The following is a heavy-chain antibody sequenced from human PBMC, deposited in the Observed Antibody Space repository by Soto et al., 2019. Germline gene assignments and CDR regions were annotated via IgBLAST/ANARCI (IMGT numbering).Heavy chain of an antibody. V-gene: IGHV3-48*03. CDR1: TFSRYE. J-gene: IGHJ6*02. D-gene: IGHD1-26*01. Sequence: TFSRYEMNWVRQAPGKGLEWLSYISSRGSTIYYADSVKGRFTISRDNAKNSLYLQMNSLTPGDTALYYCARVQGDYSYYAMDVWGQGTTVTVYS. CDR3: ARVQGDYSYYAMDV. CDR2: ISSRGSTI.